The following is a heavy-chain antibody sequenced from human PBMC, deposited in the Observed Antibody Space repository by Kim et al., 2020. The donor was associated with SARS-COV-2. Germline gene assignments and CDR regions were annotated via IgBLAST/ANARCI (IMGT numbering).Heavy chain of an antibody. CDR1: GYTFTFYV. V-gene: IGHV1-18*04. CDR3: ERDLNGSGSYGYYYYSGLDV. Sequence: ASVKVSCKASGYTFTFYVITWVRQAPGQGPEWMGWISAYNGNTHYAQKLQGRVTMTTDTSTSTAYMDLKTLKSDDTPVYYFERDLNGSGSYGYYYYSGLDVWGQGTTITVS. D-gene: IGHD3-10*01. J-gene: IGHJ6*02. CDR2: ISAYNGNT.